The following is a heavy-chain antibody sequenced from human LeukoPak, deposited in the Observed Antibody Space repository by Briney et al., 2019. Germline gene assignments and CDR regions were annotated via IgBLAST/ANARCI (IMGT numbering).Heavy chain of an antibody. CDR1: GFTFSTYW. J-gene: IGHJ4*02. V-gene: IGHV3-7*01. D-gene: IGHD2/OR15-2a*01. CDR2: IKEDGSMT. Sequence: GGSLRLSCAASGFTFSTYWMTWVRQAPGKGLEWVAHIKEDGSMTRSIDSVKGRFTISRDNAKNSLYLQMNSLRVEDTAVYYCARGPTRANSSDYWGQGTLVTVSS. CDR3: ARGPTRANSSDY.